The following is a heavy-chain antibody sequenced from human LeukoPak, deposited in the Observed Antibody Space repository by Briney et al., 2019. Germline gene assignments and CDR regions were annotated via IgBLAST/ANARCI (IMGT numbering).Heavy chain of an antibody. CDR3: ARVGRPGEWDSFDY. CDR2: IRPNSGVT. D-gene: IGHD3-10*01. Sequence: ASVKVSCKASGYTFAAYYMYWVRQAPGQGLEWMGWIRPNSGVTNYTQKFQGRVTMTRDTSISTAYMELSSLRSEDTAVYYCARVGRPGEWDSFDYWGQGTLVTVSS. CDR1: GYTFAAYY. J-gene: IGHJ4*02. V-gene: IGHV1-2*02.